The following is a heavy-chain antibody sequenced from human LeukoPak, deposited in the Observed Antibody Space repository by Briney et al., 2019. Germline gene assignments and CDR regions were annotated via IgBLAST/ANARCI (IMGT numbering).Heavy chain of an antibody. CDR1: GFTFHTSA. D-gene: IGHD3-3*01. J-gene: IGHJ5*02. CDR2: IVLGSGNT. Sequence: SVKVSCKASGFTFHTSAMQWLRQARGQRLEWIGWIVLGSGNTVYSHKFHDRVIITRDMSTSTVYMELDSLGSEDTAVYYCAAQRGASLHDFWSTRLFDPWGQGTLVTVSS. V-gene: IGHV1-58*02. CDR3: AAQRGASLHDFWSTRLFDP.